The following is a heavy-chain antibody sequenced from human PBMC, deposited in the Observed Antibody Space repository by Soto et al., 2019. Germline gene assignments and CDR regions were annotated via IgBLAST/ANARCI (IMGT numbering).Heavy chain of an antibody. V-gene: IGHV3-23*01. Sequence: GGSMRLSCAASGFTFSSYAMGWVSQAPGKGLEWVSVISVSGGSTYYAYSLKGRFTISRDNSKNTLYLQMNSLRAGDTAVYYCAKCLMGSGSYYFDYWGQGTLVTVSS. J-gene: IGHJ4*02. CDR1: GFTFSSYA. D-gene: IGHD1-26*01. CDR2: ISVSGGST. CDR3: AKCLMGSGSYYFDY.